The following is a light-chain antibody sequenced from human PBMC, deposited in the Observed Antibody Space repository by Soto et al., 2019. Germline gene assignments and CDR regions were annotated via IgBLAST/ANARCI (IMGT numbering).Light chain of an antibody. V-gene: IGLV2-8*01. J-gene: IGLJ2*01. CDR2: EVS. Sequence: QSALTQPPSASGSPGQSVTISCTGTSSDVGGYNYVSWYQQHPGKAPKLMIYEVSKRPSGVPDRFSGSKSGNTASLTVSGLQAEDEAAYYCSSYAGSNKSVVFGGGTKLTVL. CDR1: SSDVGGYNY. CDR3: SSYAGSNKSVV.